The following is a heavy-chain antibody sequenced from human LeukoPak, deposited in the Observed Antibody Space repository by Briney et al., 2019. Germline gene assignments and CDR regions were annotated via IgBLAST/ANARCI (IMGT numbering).Heavy chain of an antibody. D-gene: IGHD3-10*01. CDR1: GYTFTSYG. Sequence: GASVKVSCKASGYTFTSYGLSWVRQAPGQGLEWMGWISAYNGNTNYAQKLQGRVTMTTDTSTSTAYMELRSLRSDDTAVYYCAREYGSGSYNYYYYYMDVWGKGTTVTVSS. CDR2: ISAYNGNT. J-gene: IGHJ6*03. V-gene: IGHV1-18*01. CDR3: AREYGSGSYNYYYYYMDV.